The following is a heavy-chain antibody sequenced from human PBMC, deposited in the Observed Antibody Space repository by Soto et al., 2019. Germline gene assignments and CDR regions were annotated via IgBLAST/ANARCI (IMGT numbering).Heavy chain of an antibody. CDR2: ISNSGGKT. CDR1: GFTFSEYA. J-gene: IGHJ6*03. Sequence: EVQLLESGGGLVQPGGSLRLSCAASGFTFSEYALSWVRQAPGQGLEWVSTISNSGGKTYYADSVKGRITVSRDNSKNTLSLQMSSPSAEDTAVYYCAKGGNTNNNYYYYMDVWGKGTAVTVSS. D-gene: IGHD1-1*01. CDR3: AKGGNTNNNYYYYMDV. V-gene: IGHV3-23*01.